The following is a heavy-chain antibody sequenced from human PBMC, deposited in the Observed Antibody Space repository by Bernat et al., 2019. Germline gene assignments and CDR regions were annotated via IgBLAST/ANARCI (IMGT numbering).Heavy chain of an antibody. D-gene: IGHD3-22*01. Sequence: EVQLVESGGGLVKPGRSLRLSCTASGFTFGDYAMSWFRQAPGKGLEWVGFIRSKAYGGTTEYAASVKGRFTIPRDDYKSIAYLQMNSLKTEDAAVYYCTRDAYDSSGTFDYWGQGTLVTVS. J-gene: IGHJ4*02. V-gene: IGHV3-49*05. CDR2: IRSKAYGGTT. CDR3: TRDAYDSSGTFDY. CDR1: GFTFGDYA.